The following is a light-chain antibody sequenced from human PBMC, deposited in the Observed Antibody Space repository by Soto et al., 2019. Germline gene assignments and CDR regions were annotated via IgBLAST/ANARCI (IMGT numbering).Light chain of an antibody. CDR3: GTWDSSLSAV. Sequence: QSVLTQPPSVSAAPGQKVTISCSGSSSNIGSNYVSWYQHLPGTAPKLLIYDNNKGPSGIPDRFSGSQSGTSATLGITGLQTGDEADYYCGTWDSSLSAVFGGGTKLTVL. V-gene: IGLV1-51*01. CDR2: DNN. CDR1: SSNIGSNY. J-gene: IGLJ2*01.